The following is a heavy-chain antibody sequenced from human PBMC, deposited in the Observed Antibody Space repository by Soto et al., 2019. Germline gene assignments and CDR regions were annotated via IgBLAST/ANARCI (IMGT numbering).Heavy chain of an antibody. CDR3: AKDMAAAGTYYYYGMDV. D-gene: IGHD6-13*01. CDR1: GFTFDDYT. CDR2: ISWDGGST. J-gene: IGHJ6*02. Sequence: GSLRLSCAASGFTFDDYTMHWVRQAPGKGLEWVSLISWDGGSTYYADSVKGRFTISRDNSKNSLYLQMNSLRTEDTALYYCAKDMAAAGTYYYYGMDVWGQGTTVTVSS. V-gene: IGHV3-43*01.